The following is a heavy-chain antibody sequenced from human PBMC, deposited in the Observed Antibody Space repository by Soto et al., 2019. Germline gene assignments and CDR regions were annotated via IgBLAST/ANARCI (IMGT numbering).Heavy chain of an antibody. CDR3: ARDYSSGWPYNWFDP. J-gene: IGHJ5*02. CDR2: ISAYNGNT. Sequence: ASVKVSCKASGYTFTSYGISWVRQAPGQGLEWMGWISAYNGNTNYAQKFQGRVTMTTDTSTSTAYMELSSLRSEDTAVYYCARDYSSGWPYNWFDPWGQGTLVTVSS. CDR1: GYTFTSYG. V-gene: IGHV1-18*04. D-gene: IGHD6-19*01.